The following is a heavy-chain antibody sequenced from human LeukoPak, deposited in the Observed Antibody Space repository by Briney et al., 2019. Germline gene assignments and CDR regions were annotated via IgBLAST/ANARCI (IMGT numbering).Heavy chain of an antibody. D-gene: IGHD6-13*01. CDR2: IYCSGGT. CDR1: GGSISSYY. J-gene: IGHJ4*02. CDR3: ARLVVSSWYHEVLLGRDY. V-gene: IGHV4-59*08. Sequence: PSETPSLTCTVSGGSISSYYWSWIRQPPGKGLEWIGYIYCSGGTYYKPSLKSRVTISVDTSKNQFSLKLSSVTAADTAVYYCARLVVSSWYHEVLLGRDYWGQGTLVTVSS.